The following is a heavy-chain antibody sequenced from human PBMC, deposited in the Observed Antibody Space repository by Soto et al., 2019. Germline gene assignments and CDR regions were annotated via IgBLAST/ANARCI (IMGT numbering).Heavy chain of an antibody. V-gene: IGHV1-69*12. CDR2: IIPIFGTA. CDR3: ASHGGSSPDGRYYYGMDV. D-gene: IGHD1-26*01. CDR1: GGTFSSYA. J-gene: IGHJ6*02. Sequence: QVQLVQSGAEVKKPGSSVKVSCKASGGTFSSYAISWVRQAPGQGLEWMGGIIPIFGTADYAQKFQDRVTITADESTSTAYRELSTLRSEDTAVYYCASHGGSSPDGRYYYGMDVWGQGTTVTVSS.